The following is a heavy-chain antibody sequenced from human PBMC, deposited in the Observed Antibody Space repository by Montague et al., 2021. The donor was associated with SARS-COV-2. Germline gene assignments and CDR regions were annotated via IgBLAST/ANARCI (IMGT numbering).Heavy chain of an antibody. D-gene: IGHD6-19*01. Sequence: SETVSLTCVVSGDSVNTNQWTWVRQPPGKGLEWIGHVFYTGSTKXNPSLESRVTISIDTSKNQFALRLNSVSAADTAIYYCARLIGSGWTDAFDFWGQGTMVTVSS. V-gene: IGHV4-59*02. CDR1: GDSVNTNQ. J-gene: IGHJ3*01. CDR3: ARLIGSGWTDAFDF. CDR2: VFYTGST.